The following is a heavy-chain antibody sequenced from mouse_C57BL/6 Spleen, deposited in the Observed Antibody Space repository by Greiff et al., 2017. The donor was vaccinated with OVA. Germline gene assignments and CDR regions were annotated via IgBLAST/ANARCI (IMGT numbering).Heavy chain of an antibody. Sequence: VQLQQSGPELVKPGASVKMSCQASGYTFTDYNMHWVKQSHGKSLEWIGYINPNNGGTSYNQKFKGKATLTVNKSSSTAYMELRSLTSEDSAVYYCARWDYYGSSDWYFDVWGTGTTVTVSS. CDR2: INPNNGGT. CDR1: GYTFTDYN. J-gene: IGHJ1*03. CDR3: ARWDYYGSSDWYFDV. V-gene: IGHV1-22*01. D-gene: IGHD1-1*01.